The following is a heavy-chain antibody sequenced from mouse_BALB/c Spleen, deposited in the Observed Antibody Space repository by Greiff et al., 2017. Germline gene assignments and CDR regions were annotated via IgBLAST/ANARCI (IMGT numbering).Heavy chain of an antibody. Sequence: EVHLVESGGGLVKPGGSLKLSCAASGFTFSSYAMSWVRQTPEKRLEWVATISSGGSYTYYPDSVKGRFTISRDNAKNTLYLQMSSLRSEDTAMYYCARFYYRYDEGYAMDYWGQGTSVTVSS. J-gene: IGHJ4*01. CDR2: ISSGGSYT. V-gene: IGHV5-9-3*01. CDR3: ARFYYRYDEGYAMDY. CDR1: GFTFSSYA. D-gene: IGHD2-14*01.